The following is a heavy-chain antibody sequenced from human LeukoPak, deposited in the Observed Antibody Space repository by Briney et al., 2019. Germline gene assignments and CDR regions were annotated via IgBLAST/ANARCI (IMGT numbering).Heavy chain of an antibody. CDR1: GGSFSDYY. CDR2: INHSGST. J-gene: IGHJ4*02. CDR3: ARNRPRRCYYFDY. Sequence: SETLSLTCAVYGGSFSDYYWTWIRQPPGKGLEWIGEINHSGSTNYNPSLKSRVTISVDTSKKQFFLRLSSVTAADTAVYYCARNRPRRCYYFDYWGQGTLVTVSS. D-gene: IGHD2-8*01. V-gene: IGHV4-34*01.